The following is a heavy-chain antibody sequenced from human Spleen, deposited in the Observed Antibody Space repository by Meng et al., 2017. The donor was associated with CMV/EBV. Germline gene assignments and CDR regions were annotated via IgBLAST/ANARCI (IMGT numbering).Heavy chain of an antibody. CDR3: AKDNGVGASFFDY. V-gene: IGHV3-30*02. D-gene: IGHD1-26*01. CDR2: IRYDGSDK. Sequence: AASGFTFSSLGMHWVRQAPGKGLEWVAYIRYDGSDKYYAESAKGRFTISRDNSKKTLSMEMKSLRPEDTAVYYCAKDNGVGASFFDYWGQGTLVTVSS. CDR1: GFTFSSLG. J-gene: IGHJ4*02.